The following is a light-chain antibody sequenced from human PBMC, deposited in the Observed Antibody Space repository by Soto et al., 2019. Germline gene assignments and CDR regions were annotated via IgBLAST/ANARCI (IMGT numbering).Light chain of an antibody. V-gene: IGLV2-11*01. CDR3: CSYAGSYTLL. J-gene: IGLJ2*01. CDR2: DVT. Sequence: QSVLTQPRSVSGSPGQSVTISCTGTSSDVGGYNYVSWYQHHPGKAPKVMIYDVTKRPSGVPDRFSGSKSGNTASLSISGLQPDDEADYYCCSYAGSYTLLFGGGTKVTVL. CDR1: SSDVGGYNY.